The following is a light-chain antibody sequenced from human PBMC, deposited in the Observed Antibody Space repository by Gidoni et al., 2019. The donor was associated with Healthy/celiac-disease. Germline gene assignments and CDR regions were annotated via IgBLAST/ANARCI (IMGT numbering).Light chain of an antibody. V-gene: IGKV1-9*01. J-gene: IGKJ2*03. CDR2: AAS. CDR3: QQLNSYSYS. CDR1: QGISSY. Sequence: DIQLNQSPSFLSASVGDRVTITRWASQGISSYLAWYQQKPGNAPKLLIYAASTLQSGVPSRFSGSGSGTEFTLTISSLQPEDFATYYCQQLNSYSYSFGQGTKLEIK.